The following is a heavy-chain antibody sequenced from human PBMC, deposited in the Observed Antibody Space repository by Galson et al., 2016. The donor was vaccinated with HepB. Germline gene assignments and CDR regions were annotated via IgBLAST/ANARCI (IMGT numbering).Heavy chain of an antibody. CDR3: ARDFDY. V-gene: IGHV3-48*01. CDR2: ISSSSIII. J-gene: IGHJ4*02. Sequence: SLRLSCAVSGFTFSSYSMNWVRQAPGKGLEWVSYISSSSIIIYSADSVKGRFTISRDSAKNSLYLQMNSLRADDTAVYYCARDFDYWGRGTLVTVSS. CDR1: GFTFSSYS.